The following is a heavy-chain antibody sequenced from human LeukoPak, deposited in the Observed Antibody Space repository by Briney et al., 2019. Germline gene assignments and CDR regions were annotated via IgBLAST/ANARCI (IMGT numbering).Heavy chain of an antibody. Sequence: ASVRVSCTASGYTFTGYYMHWVRQAPGQGLEWMGWINPNSGGTNYAQKFQGRVTMTRDTSISTAYMELSRLRSDDTAVYYCARLAVAGTETVDYWGQGTLVTVSS. CDR3: ARLAVAGTETVDY. CDR1: GYTFTGYY. V-gene: IGHV1-2*02. D-gene: IGHD6-19*01. J-gene: IGHJ4*02. CDR2: INPNSGGT.